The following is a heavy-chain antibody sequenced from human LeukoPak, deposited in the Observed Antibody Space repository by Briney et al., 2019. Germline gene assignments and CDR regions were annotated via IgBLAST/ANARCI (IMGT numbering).Heavy chain of an antibody. CDR1: GFTFSSYA. V-gene: IGHV3-30-3*01. CDR2: ISYDGSNK. CDR3: ARAATGLGVVGFDY. J-gene: IGHJ4*01. Sequence: GGSLRLSCAASGFTFSSYAMHWVRRAPGKGLEWVAVISYDGSNKYYADSVKGRFTISRDNSKNTLYLQMNSLRAEDTAVYYCARAATGLGVVGFDYWDHGTLVTVSS.